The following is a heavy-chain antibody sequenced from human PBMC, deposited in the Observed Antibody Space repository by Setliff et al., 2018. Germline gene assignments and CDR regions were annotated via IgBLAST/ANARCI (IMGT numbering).Heavy chain of an antibody. CDR2: IKSDGSER. J-gene: IGHJ6*03. Sequence: GGSLRLSCAASGFAFGSSWMSWVRHVPGKGLEWVANIKSDGSERFYGHSVRGRFIASRDNAKNSLFLQIFDLRVDDTAVYYCARDPTRFTKFRGVSIRYFYMDVWGKGTTVTVSS. CDR3: ARDPTRFTKFRGVSIRYFYMDV. V-gene: IGHV3-7*01. CDR1: GFAFGSSW. D-gene: IGHD3-10*01.